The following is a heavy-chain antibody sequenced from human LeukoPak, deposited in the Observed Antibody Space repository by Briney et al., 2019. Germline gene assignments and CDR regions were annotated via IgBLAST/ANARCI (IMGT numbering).Heavy chain of an antibody. D-gene: IGHD3-22*01. CDR1: GGSFSGYY. J-gene: IGHJ3*02. CDR2: INHSGST. Sequence: PSETLSLTCAVYGGSFSGYYWSWIRQPPGKGLEWIGEINHSGSTNYNPSLKSRVTISVDTSKNQFSLKLSSVTAADTAVYYCARESSSDTSGSFQSDDAFDIWGQGTMVIVSS. CDR3: ARESSSDTSGSFQSDDAFDI. V-gene: IGHV4-34*01.